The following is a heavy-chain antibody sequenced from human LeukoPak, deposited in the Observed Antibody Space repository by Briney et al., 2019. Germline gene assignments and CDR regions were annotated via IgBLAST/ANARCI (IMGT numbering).Heavy chain of an antibody. CDR3: ARDGGRELWPLFCFDY. CDR1: GFTFSSYA. Sequence: GRSLRLSCAASGFTFSSYAMHWVRQAPGKGLEWVAVISYDGSNKYYADSVKGRFTISRDNSKNTLYLQMNSLRAEDTAVYYCARDGGRELWPLFCFDYWGQGTLVTVSS. CDR2: ISYDGSNK. D-gene: IGHD1-26*01. V-gene: IGHV3-30*04. J-gene: IGHJ4*02.